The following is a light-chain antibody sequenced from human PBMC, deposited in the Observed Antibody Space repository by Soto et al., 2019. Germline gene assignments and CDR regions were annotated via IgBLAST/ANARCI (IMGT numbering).Light chain of an antibody. V-gene: IGKV1-27*01. Sequence: DIQMTQSPSSLSASVGDRVTITCRARRNISNYLAWYQQKPGKVPKVLIYGASTLQSGVPSRFSGSGSGTDFTLTISNLQPEDIATYYCQDYSAAPWTFGQGTKVEIK. CDR2: GAS. J-gene: IGKJ1*01. CDR3: QDYSAAPWT. CDR1: RNISNY.